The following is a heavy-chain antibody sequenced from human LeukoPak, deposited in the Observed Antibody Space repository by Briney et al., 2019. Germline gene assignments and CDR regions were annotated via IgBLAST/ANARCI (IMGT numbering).Heavy chain of an antibody. Sequence: SQTLSLTCTVSGGSISSGGYYWSWIRQHPGKGLEWIGYIYYSGSTYYNPSLKSRVTISVDTSKNQFSLKLSSVTAADTAVYYCARAYYGSGSYSYYYYGMDVWDQGTTVTVSS. V-gene: IGHV4-31*03. J-gene: IGHJ6*02. CDR2: IYYSGST. CDR1: GGSISSGGYY. D-gene: IGHD3-10*01. CDR3: ARAYYGSGSYSYYYYGMDV.